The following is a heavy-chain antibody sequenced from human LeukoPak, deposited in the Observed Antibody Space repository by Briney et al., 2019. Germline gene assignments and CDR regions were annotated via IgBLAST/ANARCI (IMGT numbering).Heavy chain of an antibody. CDR2: ISAYNGNT. CDR3: ARNVLRYFDWLPRQDY. V-gene: IGHV1-18*01. J-gene: IGHJ4*02. D-gene: IGHD3-9*01. Sequence: ASVKVSCKASVYTFTSYGISWVRQAPGQGLEWMGWISAYNGNTNYAQKLQGRVTMTTGTSTSTAYMELRSLRSDDTAVYYCARNVLRYFDWLPRQDYWGQGTLVTVSS. CDR1: VYTFTSYG.